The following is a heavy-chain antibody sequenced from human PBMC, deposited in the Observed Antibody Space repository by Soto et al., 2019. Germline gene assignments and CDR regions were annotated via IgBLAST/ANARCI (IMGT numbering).Heavy chain of an antibody. Sequence: QVQLVESGGGVVQPGRSLRLSCAASGFTFSSYGMHWVRQAPGKGLEWVAVISYDGSNKYYADSVKGRFTISRDNSKNTLYLQMNSLRAEDTAVYYCAKGPLSRSWYFDLWGRGTLVTVSS. CDR1: GFTFSSYG. V-gene: IGHV3-30*18. CDR3: AKGPLSRSWYFDL. CDR2: ISYDGSNK. J-gene: IGHJ2*01.